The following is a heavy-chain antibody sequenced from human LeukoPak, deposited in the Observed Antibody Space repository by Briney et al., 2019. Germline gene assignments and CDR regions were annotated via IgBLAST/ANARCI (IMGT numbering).Heavy chain of an antibody. CDR3: ARNRVVVPAAP. CDR1: GFTFSSYG. Sequence: PGGSLRLSCAASGFTFSSYGMSWVRQAPGKGLEWVSAISSSGGRTYYTDSVKGRFSISRDNSKNTLYLQMNSLRAEDTAVYYCARNRVVVPAAPWGQGTLVTVSS. D-gene: IGHD2-2*01. J-gene: IGHJ5*02. CDR2: ISSSGGRT. V-gene: IGHV3-23*01.